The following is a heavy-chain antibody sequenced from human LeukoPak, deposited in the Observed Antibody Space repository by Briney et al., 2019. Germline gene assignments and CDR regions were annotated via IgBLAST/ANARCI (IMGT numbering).Heavy chain of an antibody. CDR2: MNPNTGAT. CDR3: ARDRVGSGLPRPWYFEF. Sequence: ASVKVSCKPSGYTFTGYYLHWVRQAPGQALEWMGWMNPNTGATIYAQKFQGRVTMSRDTSISTAYMELTSLRSDDTAVYYCARDRVGSGLPRPWYFEFWGQGTLVAVSS. J-gene: IGHJ4*02. CDR1: GYTFTGYY. V-gene: IGHV1-2*02. D-gene: IGHD6-19*01.